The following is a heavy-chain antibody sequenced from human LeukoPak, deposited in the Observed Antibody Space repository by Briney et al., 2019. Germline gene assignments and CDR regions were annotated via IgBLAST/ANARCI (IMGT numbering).Heavy chain of an antibody. CDR3: ARGAKLLQDAFDI. J-gene: IGHJ3*02. V-gene: IGHV3-23*01. CDR2: ISGSAGST. D-gene: IGHD1-26*01. Sequence: PGGSLRLSCAASGFRVSANYITWVRQAPGEGLEWVSGISGSAGSTYYTYSVKGRFTISRDNSKNTLYLQMNSLRAEDTAVYYCARGAKLLQDAFDIWGQGTMVTVSS. CDR1: GFRVSANY.